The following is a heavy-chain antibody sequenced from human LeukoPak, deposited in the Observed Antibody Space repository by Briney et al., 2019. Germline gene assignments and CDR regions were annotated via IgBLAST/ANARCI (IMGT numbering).Heavy chain of an antibody. Sequence: GESLKISCKGSGYSFTSYWIGWVRQMPGKGLEWMGIIYPGDSDTRYSPSFQGQVTISADKSISTAYLQWSSLKASDTAMYYCARSKDIVVVPAAYEFDCWGQGTLVTVSS. V-gene: IGHV5-51*01. J-gene: IGHJ4*02. CDR2: IYPGDSDT. CDR1: GYSFTSYW. D-gene: IGHD2-2*01. CDR3: ARSKDIVVVPAAYEFDC.